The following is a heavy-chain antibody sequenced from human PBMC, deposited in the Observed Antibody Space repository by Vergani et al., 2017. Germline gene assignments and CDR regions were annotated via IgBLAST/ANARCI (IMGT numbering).Heavy chain of an antibody. D-gene: IGHD4-17*01. V-gene: IGHV4-39*07. CDR1: GGSISSSSYY. J-gene: IGHJ5*02. Sequence: QLQLQESGPGLVKPSETLSLTCTVSGGSISSSSYYWGWIRQPPGKGLEWIGSIYYSGSTYYNPSLKSRVTISVDTSKNQFSLKLSSVTAADTAVYYCARSPKGAVTTYWFDPWGQGTLVTVSS. CDR3: ARSPKGAVTTYWFDP. CDR2: IYYSGST.